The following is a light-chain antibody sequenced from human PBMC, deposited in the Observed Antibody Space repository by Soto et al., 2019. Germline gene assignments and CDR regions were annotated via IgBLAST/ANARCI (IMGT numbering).Light chain of an antibody. CDR1: SGIVGRFRL. J-gene: IGLJ1*01. V-gene: IGLV2-23*01. CDR2: EGH. CDR3: CLYVGATRYG. Sequence: SVPGPPASVSGTPGQSITTSCPGTSGIVGRFRLVSWYQQHPRKAPKVMTSEGHRQPPAVPERTSGSTSLNTASPTISGLQAGDEAGYFFCLYVGATRYGFGTGTKVTF.